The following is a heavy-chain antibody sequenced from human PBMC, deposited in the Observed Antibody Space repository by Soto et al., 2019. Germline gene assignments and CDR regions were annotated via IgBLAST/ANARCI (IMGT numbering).Heavy chain of an antibody. J-gene: IGHJ4*02. CDR3: AKVRAEAAAGDY. Sequence: PGGSLRLSCAASVFTFSSYGMHWVRQAPGKGLEWVAVISYDGSNKYYADSVKGRFTISRDNSKNTLYLQMNSLRAEDTAVYYCAKVRAEAAAGDYWGQGTLVTVSS. CDR2: ISYDGSNK. D-gene: IGHD6-13*01. V-gene: IGHV3-30*18. CDR1: VFTFSSYG.